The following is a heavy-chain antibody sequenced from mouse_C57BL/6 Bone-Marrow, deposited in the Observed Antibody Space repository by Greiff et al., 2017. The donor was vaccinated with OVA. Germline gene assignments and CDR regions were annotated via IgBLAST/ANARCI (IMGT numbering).Heavy chain of an antibody. CDR3: ARSWGGFAY. V-gene: IGHV1-64*01. D-gene: IGHD4-1*01. CDR2: IHPNSGST. CDR1: GYTFTSYW. J-gene: IGHJ3*01. Sequence: VQLQQPGAELVKPGASVKLSCKASGYTFTSYWMHWVKQRPGQGLEWIGMIHPNSGSTNYNEKFKSKATLTVDKSSSTAYMELRSLTSEDTAVYYCARSWGGFAYWGQGTLVTVSA.